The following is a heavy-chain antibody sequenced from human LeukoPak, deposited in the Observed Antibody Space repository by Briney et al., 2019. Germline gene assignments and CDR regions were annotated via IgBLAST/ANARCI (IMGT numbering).Heavy chain of an antibody. CDR1: GGSISSYF. CDR3: ARHGSGWYGFDY. CDR2: IHYSGST. J-gene: IGHJ4*02. Sequence: SETLSLTCTVSGGSISSYFWSWMRQPPGKGLEWIGYIHYSGSTNYNPSLKSRVTISVDTSKNQFSLKLSSVTAADTAVYYCARHGSGWYGFDYWGQGTLVTVSS. D-gene: IGHD6-19*01. V-gene: IGHV4-59*01.